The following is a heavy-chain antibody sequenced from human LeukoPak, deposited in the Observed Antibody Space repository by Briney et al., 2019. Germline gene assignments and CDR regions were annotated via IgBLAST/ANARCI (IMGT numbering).Heavy chain of an antibody. Sequence: GTSVKVSCKASGFTFTSSAVQWVRQARGQRLEWIGWIVVGSGNTNYAQKFQERVTITRDMSTSTAYMELSSLRSEDTAVYYCAATDTAMVMLPFDYWGQGTLVTVSS. CDR2: IVVGSGNT. CDR3: AATDTAMVMLPFDY. D-gene: IGHD5-18*01. J-gene: IGHJ4*02. CDR1: GFTFTSSA. V-gene: IGHV1-58*01.